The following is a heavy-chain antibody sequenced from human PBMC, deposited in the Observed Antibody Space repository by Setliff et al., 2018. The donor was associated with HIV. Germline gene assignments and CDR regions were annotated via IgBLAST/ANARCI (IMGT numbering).Heavy chain of an antibody. D-gene: IGHD2-2*01. CDR2: IRSDGSIK. CDR3: AKDLPAAYFDY. V-gene: IGHV3-30*02. CDR1: GFTFSNYG. Sequence: GGSLRLSCAASGFTFSNYGMHWVRQAPGKGLEWVAFIRSDGSIKYYADSVKGRFTISRDNSNNVLFLQMNSLRIEDTAVYYCAKDLPAAYFDYWGQGTLFTVSS. J-gene: IGHJ4*02.